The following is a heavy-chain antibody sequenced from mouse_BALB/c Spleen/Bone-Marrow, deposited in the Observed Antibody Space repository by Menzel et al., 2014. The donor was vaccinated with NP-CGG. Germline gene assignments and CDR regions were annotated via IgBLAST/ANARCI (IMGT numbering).Heavy chain of an antibody. CDR1: GFNIKDTY. CDR2: IDPANGNT. CDR3: ARSRDYGSSYYAMDY. V-gene: IGHV14-3*02. D-gene: IGHD1-1*01. Sequence: VQLVESGAELVKPGALVKLSCTASGFNIKDTYMHWVKQRPEQGLEWIGRIDPANGNTKYDPKFQGKATITADTSSNTAYLQLSSLTSEDTAVYYCARSRDYGSSYYAMDYWGQGTSVTVSS. J-gene: IGHJ4*01.